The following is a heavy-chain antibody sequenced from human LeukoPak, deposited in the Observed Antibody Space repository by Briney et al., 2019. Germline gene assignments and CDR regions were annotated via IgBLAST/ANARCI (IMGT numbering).Heavy chain of an antibody. J-gene: IGHJ3*02. CDR3: ATPSVTTIVGAFDI. Sequence: ASVKVSCKASGYTFTSYYMHWVRQAPGQGLEWMGIINPSGGSTSYAQKFQGRVTMTRDMSTSTVYMELSSLRSEDTAVYYCATPSVTTIVGAFDIWGQGTMVTVPS. CDR1: GYTFTSYY. CDR2: INPSGGST. D-gene: IGHD3-3*01. V-gene: IGHV1-46*01.